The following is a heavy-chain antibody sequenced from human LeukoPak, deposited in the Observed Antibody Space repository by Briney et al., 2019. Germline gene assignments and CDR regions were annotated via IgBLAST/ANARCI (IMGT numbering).Heavy chain of an antibody. CDR1: GVSVSTGSYY. J-gene: IGHJ4*02. CDR2: FYYSGSA. CDR3: ARGGIQLPDY. Sequence: PSETLSLTCTVSGVSVSTGSYYWSWIRQPPGKGLEWIGCFYYSGSASYNPSLRSRVTISIDTSRNQFSLNQFSLRLSSVTAADTAVYYCARGGIQLPDYWGQGTLVTVSS. V-gene: IGHV4-61*01. D-gene: IGHD1-26*01.